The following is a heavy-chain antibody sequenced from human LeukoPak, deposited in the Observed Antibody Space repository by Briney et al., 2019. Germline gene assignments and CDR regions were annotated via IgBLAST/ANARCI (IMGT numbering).Heavy chain of an antibody. CDR1: GGSISSGSYY. CDR2: IYTSGRT. D-gene: IGHD3-22*01. Sequence: SDTLSLTCTVSGGSISSGSYYGRWIRQPAGRGLEWIVRIYTSGRTNYNPSLKSRLTISVDTSKNQFSLKLSSVTAADTAVYYCARALVDYYDSSGYYHPDWYFDLWGRGTLVTVSS. V-gene: IGHV4-61*02. CDR3: ARALVDYYDSSGYYHPDWYFDL. J-gene: IGHJ2*01.